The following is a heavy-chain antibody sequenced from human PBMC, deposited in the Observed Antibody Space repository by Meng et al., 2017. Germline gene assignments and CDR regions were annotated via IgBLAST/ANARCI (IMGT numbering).Heavy chain of an antibody. CDR3: ARDRLWVRKNWFDP. CDR1: GGSSSSSSYD. V-gene: IGHV4-39*07. J-gene: IGHJ5*02. Sequence: QAQLTERGPGHVSPSVTLSLPCTVFGGSSSSSSYDWGWIRQPPGKGLEWIGSIYYSGSTYYNPSLKSRVTISVDTSKNQFSLKLSSVTAADTAVYYCARDRLWVRKNWFDPWGQGTLVTVSS. D-gene: IGHD5-12*01. CDR2: IYYSGST.